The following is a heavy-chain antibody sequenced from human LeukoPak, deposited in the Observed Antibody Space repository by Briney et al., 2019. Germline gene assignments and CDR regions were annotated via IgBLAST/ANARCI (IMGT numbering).Heavy chain of an antibody. D-gene: IGHD6-6*01. CDR2: IYYSGST. J-gene: IGHJ4*02. CDR3: ARLRVQLVGGVVDY. Sequence: SETLSLTCTVSGGSISSSSYYWGWIRQPPGKGLEWIGSIYYSGSTFYNPSLKSRVTISVDTSKNQFSLKLNSVTVADTAVYYCARLRVQLVGGVVDYWGQGTLVTVSS. V-gene: IGHV4-39*01. CDR1: GGSISSSSYY.